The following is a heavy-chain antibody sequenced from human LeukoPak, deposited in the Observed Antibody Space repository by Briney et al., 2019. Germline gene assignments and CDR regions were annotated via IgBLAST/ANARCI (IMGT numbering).Heavy chain of an antibody. CDR3: ASLLTPYHGSGGGPMDV. V-gene: IGHV3-74*01. J-gene: IGHJ6*02. CDR1: GFTLSTHW. D-gene: IGHD3-10*01. CDR2: ISGDGSMT. Sequence: PGGSLRLSCAASGFTLSTHWMYWVRQAPGKELVWVSRISGDGSMTSYADSVKGRFTISRDNAEDTLFLQMTSLRVEDTALYFCASLLTPYHGSGGGPMDVWGQGTTVTVSS.